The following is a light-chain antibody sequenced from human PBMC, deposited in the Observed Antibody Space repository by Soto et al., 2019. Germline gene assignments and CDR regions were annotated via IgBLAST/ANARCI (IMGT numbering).Light chain of an antibody. CDR1: QSVSFN. V-gene: IGKV3-15*01. CDR3: HQHNNWPST. CDR2: DTS. J-gene: IGKJ4*01. Sequence: EIVMTQSPATLSVSPGERATLSCRASQSVSFNLVWYQHKPGQPPRLLMYDTSKRAAGISARFTGSGSGTDFTLTIDNLQSEDFAFYYCHQHNNWPSTFGGGTKVE.